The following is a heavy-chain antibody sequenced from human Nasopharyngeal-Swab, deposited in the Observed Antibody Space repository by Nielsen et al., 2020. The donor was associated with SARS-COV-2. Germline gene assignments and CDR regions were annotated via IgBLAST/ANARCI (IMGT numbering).Heavy chain of an antibody. Sequence: GESLKISCAASGFDVSNDHLSWVRQAPGKGLEWVSVIYSGGSTYYADSVRGRFTISRDNFKNTLYLQMNSLRVEDTAIYYCARDGPSGSYDGWGQGTLVTVSS. J-gene: IGHJ4*02. CDR2: IYSGGST. V-gene: IGHV3-53*01. CDR1: GFDVSNDH. D-gene: IGHD1-26*01. CDR3: ARDGPSGSYDG.